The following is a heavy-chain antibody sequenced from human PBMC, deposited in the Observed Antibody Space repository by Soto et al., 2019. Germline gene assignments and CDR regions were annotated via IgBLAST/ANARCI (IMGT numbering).Heavy chain of an antibody. CDR1: GFTFDDYT. V-gene: IGHV3-43*01. D-gene: IGHD3-3*01. Sequence: EVQLVESGGVVVQPGGSLRLSCAASGFTFDDYTMHWVRQAPGKGLEWVSLISWDGGSTYYADSVKGRFTISRDNSKNSLYLQMNSLRTEDTALYYCAKYQNSHTIFAEIFGVVKVDYGMGVWGRGTTVTVSS. CDR3: AKYQNSHTIFAEIFGVVKVDYGMGV. J-gene: IGHJ6*02. CDR2: ISWDGGST.